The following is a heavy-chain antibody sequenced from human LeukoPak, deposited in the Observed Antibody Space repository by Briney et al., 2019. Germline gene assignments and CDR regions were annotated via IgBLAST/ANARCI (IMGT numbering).Heavy chain of an antibody. CDR2: IYHSGST. CDR3: ARPAATGYYFDY. V-gene: IGHV4-38-2*01. Sequence: PSETLSLTCAVSGYSISSGYYWGWIRQPPGKGLEWMGSIYHSGSTYYNPSLKSRVTISVDTSKNQFSLKLSSVTAADTAVYYCARPAATGYYFDYWGQGTLVTVSS. D-gene: IGHD2-15*01. J-gene: IGHJ4*02. CDR1: GYSISSGYY.